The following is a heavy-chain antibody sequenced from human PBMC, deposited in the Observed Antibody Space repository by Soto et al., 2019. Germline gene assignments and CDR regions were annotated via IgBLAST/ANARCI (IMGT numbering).Heavy chain of an antibody. J-gene: IGHJ6*02. Sequence: SVKVSCKASGFTFTSSAVQWVRQARGQRLEWIGWIVVGSGNTNYAQKFQERVTITRDMSTSTAYMELSSLRSGDTAVYYCAAGVITFGGVIVIRDYYYGMDVWGQGTTVTVSS. V-gene: IGHV1-58*01. CDR2: IVVGSGNT. CDR3: AAGVITFGGVIVIRDYYYGMDV. D-gene: IGHD3-16*02. CDR1: GFTFTSSA.